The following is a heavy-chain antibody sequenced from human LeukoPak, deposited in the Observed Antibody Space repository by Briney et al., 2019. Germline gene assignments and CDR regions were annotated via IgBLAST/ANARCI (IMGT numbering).Heavy chain of an antibody. D-gene: IGHD3-9*01. CDR3: AKSHVSTATGTGRYFDY. V-gene: IGHV3-23*01. CDR2: ISVGSDVI. J-gene: IGHJ4*02. Sequence: GGSLRLSCAVSGLTFNNSAMSWVRQAPGKGLEWMSAISVGSDVIYYADSVKGRFAISRDNSKHTVYLQMDSLRAEDTAVYYCAKSHVSTATGTGRYFDYWGQGTLVTVSS. CDR1: GLTFNNSA.